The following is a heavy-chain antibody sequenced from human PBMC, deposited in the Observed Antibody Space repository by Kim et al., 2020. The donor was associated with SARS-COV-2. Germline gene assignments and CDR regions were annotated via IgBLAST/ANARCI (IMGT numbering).Heavy chain of an antibody. V-gene: IGHV3-7*03. CDR1: GFTFGSYW. CDR2: IKQDGTQQ. J-gene: IGHJ1*01. CDR3: ARTLTGTTESFKY. Sequence: GGSLRLSCAASGFTFGSYWMTWVRQAPGKGLEWVANIKQDGTQQYYVDSVRGRFTVSRDGANMYLQMNSLRAEDTAVYYCARTLTGTTESFKYWGRGTL. D-gene: IGHD3-9*01.